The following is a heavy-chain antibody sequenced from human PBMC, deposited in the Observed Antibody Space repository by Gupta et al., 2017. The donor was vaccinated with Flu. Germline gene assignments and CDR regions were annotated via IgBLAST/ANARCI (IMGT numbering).Heavy chain of an antibody. V-gene: IGHV4-61*02. Sequence: QVQLQESGPGLVKPSQTLSLTCTVSGGPISSGSYYWSWIRQPAGKGLEWIGRIYTSGSTNYNPSLKSRVTISVDTSKNQFSLRLSSVTAADTAVYYCASYGDSTVYWGQGTLVTVSS. CDR2: IYTSGST. CDR1: GGPISSGSYY. CDR3: ASYGDSTVY. D-gene: IGHD4-17*01. J-gene: IGHJ4*02.